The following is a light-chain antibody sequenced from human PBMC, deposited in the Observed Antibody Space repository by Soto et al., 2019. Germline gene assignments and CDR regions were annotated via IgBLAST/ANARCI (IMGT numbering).Light chain of an antibody. Sequence: EIVMTQSPATLSVSTWERATLSFMASQSVSSNLAWYQQKPGQAPRLLIYGASTRATGIPARFSGSGSGTEFTLTISSLQSEDFAVYYCQQYNNWPPKTFGQGTKVDIK. CDR2: GAS. CDR1: QSVSSN. V-gene: IGKV3-15*01. J-gene: IGKJ1*01. CDR3: QQYNNWPPKT.